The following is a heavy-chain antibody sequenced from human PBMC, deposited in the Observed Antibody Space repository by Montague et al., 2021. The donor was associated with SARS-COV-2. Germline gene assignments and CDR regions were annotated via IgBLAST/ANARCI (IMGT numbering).Heavy chain of an antibody. CDR1: VSWNSGAD. CDR3: ARVERGYYYGLGVSAHFDY. J-gene: IGHJ4*02. V-gene: IGHV4-59*01. Sequence: SETLSLTCSRLVSWNSGADRKCTRLTSSNQLDSFADICFSGSTNYNPSLKSRVTISVDTSKNQFSLKLSSVTAADTAVYYCARVERGYYYGLGVSAHFDYWGQGTLVTVSS. D-gene: IGHD3-10*01. CDR2: ICFSGST.